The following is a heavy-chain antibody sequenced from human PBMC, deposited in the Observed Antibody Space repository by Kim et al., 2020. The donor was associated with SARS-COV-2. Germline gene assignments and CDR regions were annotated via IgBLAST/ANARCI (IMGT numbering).Heavy chain of an antibody. CDR1: GGSISSGGYS. CDR3: ARVSSGLLVDY. Sequence: SETLSLTCAVSGGSISSGGYSWSWIRQPPGKGLEWIGYIYHSGSTYYNPSLKSRVTISVDRSKNQFSLKLSSVTAADTAVYYCARVSSGLLVDYWGQGTLVTVSS. J-gene: IGHJ4*02. D-gene: IGHD3-22*01. V-gene: IGHV4-30-2*01. CDR2: IYHSGST.